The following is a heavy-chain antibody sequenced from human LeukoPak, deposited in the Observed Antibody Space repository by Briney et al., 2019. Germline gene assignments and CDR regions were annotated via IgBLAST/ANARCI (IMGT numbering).Heavy chain of an antibody. D-gene: IGHD5-12*01. Sequence: GSLRLSCAASGFTFSSYAMSWVRQAPGKGLEWVSAISGNGGSTYYADSVKGRFTISRDNSKNTLYLQMNSLRAEDTAVYYCAKPDIVATIDDYWGQGTLVTVSS. CDR3: AKPDIVATIDDY. CDR2: ISGNGGST. V-gene: IGHV3-23*01. J-gene: IGHJ4*02. CDR1: GFTFSSYA.